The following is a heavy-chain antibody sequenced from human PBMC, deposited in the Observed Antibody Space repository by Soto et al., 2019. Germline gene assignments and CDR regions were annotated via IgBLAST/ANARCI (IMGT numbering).Heavy chain of an antibody. CDR3: ATRPLLPGAP. J-gene: IGHJ3*01. CDR1: GFTFSSND. D-gene: IGHD3-22*01. CDR2: IYSSGST. V-gene: IGHV3-53*01. Sequence: EVQLVESGGGLIQPGGSLRLSCAASGFTFSSNDMNWVRQAPGKGLEWVSLIYSSGSTSYADSVKGRFTISRDNSKNTLYLQMSSLRAEDTAVYYCATRPLLPGAPWGQGTMVTFSS.